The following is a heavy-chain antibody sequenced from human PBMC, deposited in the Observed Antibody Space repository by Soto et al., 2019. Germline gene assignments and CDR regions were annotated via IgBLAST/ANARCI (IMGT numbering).Heavy chain of an antibody. V-gene: IGHV3-23*01. J-gene: IGHJ4*02. D-gene: IGHD6-19*01. Sequence: APGXXLEWVSVISGSGDSTYYADSVKGRFTISRDNSKNTLYLQMNSLRAEDTAVYYCARRSSGWYFDYWGQGTLVTVSX. CDR2: ISGSGDST. CDR3: ARRSSGWYFDY.